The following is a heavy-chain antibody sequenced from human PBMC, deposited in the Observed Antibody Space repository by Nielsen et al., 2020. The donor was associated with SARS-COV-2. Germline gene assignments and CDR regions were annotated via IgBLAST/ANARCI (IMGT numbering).Heavy chain of an antibody. CDR1: GFTFSSYW. V-gene: IGHV3-74*01. J-gene: IGHJ4*02. D-gene: IGHD5-12*01. CDR2: INSDGSSI. Sequence: GESLKISCAASGFTFSSYWMHWVRQAPGKGLVWVSRINSDGSSISYADSVKGRFTISRDNAKNTLYLQMNSLRAEDTAVYYCARDTKWLRTYFDYWGQGTLVTVSS. CDR3: ARDTKWLRTYFDY.